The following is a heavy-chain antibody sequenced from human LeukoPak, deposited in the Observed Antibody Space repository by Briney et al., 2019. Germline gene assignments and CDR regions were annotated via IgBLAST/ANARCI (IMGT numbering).Heavy chain of an antibody. J-gene: IGHJ6*02. CDR1: GYTFTSYD. D-gene: IGHD3-22*01. Sequence: ASVKVSCKATGYTFTSYDINWVRQATGQGLEWMGWMNPNSGNTGYAQKFQGRVTMTRNTSISTAYMELSSLRSEDTAVYYCARRPSSYPYYYDSSGHGYYYYYYGMDVWGQGTTVTVSS. CDR2: MNPNSGNT. CDR3: ARRPSSYPYYYDSSGHGYYYYYYGMDV. V-gene: IGHV1-8*01.